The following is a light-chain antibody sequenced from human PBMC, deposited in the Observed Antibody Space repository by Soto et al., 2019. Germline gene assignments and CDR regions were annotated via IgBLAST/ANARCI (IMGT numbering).Light chain of an antibody. J-gene: IGKJ3*01. Sequence: DIQLTQSPSFLSASVGDRVTISCRASQDVSRFLAWYQQKPGKAPNLLIYAASTLQSGVPSRFSGSGSGTEFTLTIGSLQPEDFATYYCQQLSSYVFTFGPGTKVDIK. CDR1: QDVSRF. CDR3: QQLSSYVFT. CDR2: AAS. V-gene: IGKV1-9*01.